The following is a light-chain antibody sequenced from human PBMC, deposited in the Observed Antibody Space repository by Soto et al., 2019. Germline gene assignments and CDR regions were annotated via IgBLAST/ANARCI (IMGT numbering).Light chain of an antibody. J-gene: IGKJ5*01. CDR2: DAS. CDR3: QQRSNWRIT. Sequence: EIVLTQSPATLSLSPGERATLSCRASESLSTYLAWYQQKPGQAPRLLIYDASNRATGIPARFSGSGSGTDFTLTISSLEPEDFAFYYCQQRSNWRITFGQGTRLEIK. V-gene: IGKV3-11*01. CDR1: ESLSTY.